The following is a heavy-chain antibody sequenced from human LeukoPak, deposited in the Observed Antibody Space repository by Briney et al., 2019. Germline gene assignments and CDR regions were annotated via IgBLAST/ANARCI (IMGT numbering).Heavy chain of an antibody. J-gene: IGHJ4*02. V-gene: IGHV4-34*01. CDR3: ARRRPYCSSTSCHGGRTLDY. Sequence: SETLSLTCAVYGGSFSGYYWSWIRQPPGKGLEWIGEINHSGSTNYNPSLKSRVTISVDTSKNQFSLKLSSVTAADTAVYYCARRRPYCSSTSCHGGRTLDYWGQGTLVTVSS. D-gene: IGHD2-2*01. CDR1: GGSFSGYY. CDR2: INHSGST.